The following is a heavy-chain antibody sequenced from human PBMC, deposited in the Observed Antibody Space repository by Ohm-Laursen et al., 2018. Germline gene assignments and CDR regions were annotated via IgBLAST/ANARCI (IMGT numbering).Heavy chain of an antibody. D-gene: IGHD1-26*01. CDR3: AKEVGTTPLYYFDY. CDR1: RFTFSSYA. V-gene: IGHV3-23*01. J-gene: IGHJ4*02. Sequence: SLRLSCSASRFTFSSYAMSWVRQSPGKGLEWVSGISGSGGSTYYADSVKGRFTISRDNSKNTLYLQVNSLRAEDTAIYYCAKEVGTTPLYYFDYWGQGTLVTVSS. CDR2: ISGSGGST.